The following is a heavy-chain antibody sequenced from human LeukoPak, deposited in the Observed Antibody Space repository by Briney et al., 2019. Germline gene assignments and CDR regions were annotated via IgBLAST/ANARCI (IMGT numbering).Heavy chain of an antibody. CDR3: ARRDYSGYDAFDI. V-gene: IGHV4-59*08. Sequence: SETLSLTCTVSGVSISSYYWSWIRQPPGKGLEWIGYIYYSGNTNYNPSLKSRVTISVETSKNQFSLKLSSVTAADTAVYYCARRDYSGYDAFDIWGQGTMVTVSS. CDR2: IYYSGNT. D-gene: IGHD5-12*01. CDR1: GVSISSYY. J-gene: IGHJ3*02.